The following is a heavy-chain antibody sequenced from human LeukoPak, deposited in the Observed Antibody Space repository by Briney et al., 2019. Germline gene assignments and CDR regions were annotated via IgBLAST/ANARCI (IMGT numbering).Heavy chain of an antibody. CDR2: IIPIFGTG. Sequence: GASVKVSCKASGGTFSSYAISWVRQAPGQGLEWMGGIIPIFGTGIYAQKFQGRVTITADESTSTAYMELSSLRSEDTAVYYCARVALGRRWLQTSYYYGMDVWGQGTTVTVSS. V-gene: IGHV1-69*13. CDR3: ARVALGRRWLQTSYYYGMDV. J-gene: IGHJ6*02. CDR1: GGTFSSYA. D-gene: IGHD5-24*01.